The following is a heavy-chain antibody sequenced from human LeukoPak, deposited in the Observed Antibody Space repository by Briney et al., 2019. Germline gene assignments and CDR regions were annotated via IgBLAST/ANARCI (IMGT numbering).Heavy chain of an antibody. CDR2: IWYDGSNK. V-gene: IGHV3-33*01. CDR1: GFTFSSFG. D-gene: IGHD2-2*01. Sequence: GGSLRLSCVASGFTFSSFGMHWVRQAPGKGLEWVAVIWYDGSNKYYADSVKGRFTISRDNSKNTLYLQMNSLRAEDTAVYYCARIFEYSSIYYFDYWGQGTLVTVSS. CDR3: ARIFEYSSIYYFDY. J-gene: IGHJ4*02.